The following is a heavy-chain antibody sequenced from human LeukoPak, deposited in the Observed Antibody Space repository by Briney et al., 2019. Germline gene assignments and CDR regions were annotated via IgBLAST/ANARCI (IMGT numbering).Heavy chain of an antibody. J-gene: IGHJ4*02. V-gene: IGHV3-30-3*01. Sequence: HPGGSLRLSCAASGFTFSSYAMHWVRQAPGKGLEWVALISYDGSNKYYADSVKGRFTISRDNSKNTLYLQMNSLRVEDTAVYYCAVNPSRYFDHWGQGTLVTLSS. CDR1: GFTFSSYA. D-gene: IGHD1-14*01. CDR2: ISYDGSNK. CDR3: AVNPSRYFDH.